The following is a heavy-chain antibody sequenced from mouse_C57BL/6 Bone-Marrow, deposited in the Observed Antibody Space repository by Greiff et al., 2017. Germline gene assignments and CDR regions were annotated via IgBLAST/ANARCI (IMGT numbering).Heavy chain of an antibody. J-gene: IGHJ1*03. V-gene: IGHV1-81*01. CDR1: GYTFTSYG. CDR2: IYPRSGNT. D-gene: IGHD2-4*01. Sequence: QVQLQQSGAELARPGASVKLSCKASGYTFTSYGISWVKQRTGQGLEWIGEIYPRSGNTYYNEKFKGKATRTADKSSSTAYMELRSLTSEDSAVYFCASFYYDYEGWYFDVWGTGTTVTVSS. CDR3: ASFYYDYEGWYFDV.